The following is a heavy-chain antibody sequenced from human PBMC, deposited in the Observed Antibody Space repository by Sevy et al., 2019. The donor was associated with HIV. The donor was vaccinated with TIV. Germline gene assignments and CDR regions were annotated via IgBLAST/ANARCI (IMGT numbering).Heavy chain of an antibody. CDR3: ARDLEFYDSGDYGPAFMPDY. V-gene: IGHV3-33*01. CDR2: IWFDGSNT. D-gene: IGHD4-17*01. J-gene: IGHJ4*02. Sequence: GGSLRLSCAASGFTFSSYSMHWVRQGPGKGLEWVAVIWFDGSNTYYADSVKGRFTISRDIAKNTLHLQMNSLRAEDTAVYYCARDLEFYDSGDYGPAFMPDYWGQGTLVTVSS. CDR1: GFTFSSYS.